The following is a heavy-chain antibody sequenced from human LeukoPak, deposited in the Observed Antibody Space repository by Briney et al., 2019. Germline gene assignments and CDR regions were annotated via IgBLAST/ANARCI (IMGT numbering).Heavy chain of an antibody. Sequence: GGSLRLSCAASGFTFSSYAMHWVRQAPGKGLEWVAVISYDGSNKYYADSVKGRFTISRDNSKNTLYLQMNSLRAEDTAVYYCARDRGEYYYDSSGYSYYFDYWGQGTLVTVSS. CDR2: ISYDGSNK. CDR3: ARDRGEYYYDSSGYSYYFDY. V-gene: IGHV3-30-3*01. D-gene: IGHD3-22*01. CDR1: GFTFSSYA. J-gene: IGHJ4*02.